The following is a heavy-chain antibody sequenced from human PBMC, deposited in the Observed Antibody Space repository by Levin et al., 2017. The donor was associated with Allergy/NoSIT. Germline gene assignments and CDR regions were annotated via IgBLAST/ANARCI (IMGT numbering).Heavy chain of an antibody. D-gene: IGHD6-13*01. Sequence: GGSLRLSCAASGFTFRNYAMHWLRQAPGTGLEWVTVISGDGSQKNYADSAKGRLTISRDNSKNTLYLEMNTLRVEDTAVYYCARAESSSWHNFDYWGQGTLVSVSS. V-gene: IGHV3-30*04. CDR3: ARAESSSWHNFDY. CDR1: GFTFRNYA. J-gene: IGHJ4*02. CDR2: ISGDGSQK.